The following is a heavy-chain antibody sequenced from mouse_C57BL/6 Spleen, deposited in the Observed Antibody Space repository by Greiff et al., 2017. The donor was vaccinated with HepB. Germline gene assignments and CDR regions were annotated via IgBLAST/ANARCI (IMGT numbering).Heavy chain of an antibody. CDR1: GYTFTDYY. D-gene: IGHD3-3*01. Sequence: QVQLQQSGAELVRPGASVKLSCKASGYTFTDYYINWVKQRPGQGLEWIARIYPGSGNTYYNEKFKGKATLTAEKSSSTAYMQLSSLTSEDSAVYFCARKDNDWYFDVWGTGTTVTVSS. J-gene: IGHJ1*03. CDR3: ARKDNDWYFDV. CDR2: IYPGSGNT. V-gene: IGHV1-76*01.